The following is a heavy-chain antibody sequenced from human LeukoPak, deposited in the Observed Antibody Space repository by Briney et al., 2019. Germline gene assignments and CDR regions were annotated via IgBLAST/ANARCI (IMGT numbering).Heavy chain of an antibody. CDR2: IKQDGSEK. D-gene: IGHD2-21*02. J-gene: IGHJ4*02. Sequence: GGSLRLSCAASGFTFSSYWMSWVRQAPGKGLEWVANIKQDGSEKYYVDSVKGRFTISRDKSKNTLFMEMNSLRAEDTAVYYCAKGEEAYCGGDCYAWRPAVGYWGQGTLVTVSS. CDR3: AKGEEAYCGGDCYAWRPAVGY. CDR1: GFTFSSYW. V-gene: IGHV3-7*01.